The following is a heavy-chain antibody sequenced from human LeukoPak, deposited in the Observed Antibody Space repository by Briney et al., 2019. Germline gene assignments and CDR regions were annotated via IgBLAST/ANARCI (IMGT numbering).Heavy chain of an antibody. CDR3: AGAGHYCDSSGYRPGAFDI. Sequence: SGTLSLTCAVSGGSISSSNWWSWVRQPPGKGLEWIGEIYHSGSTNYNPSLKSRVTISVDKSKNQFSLKLSSVTAADTAVYYCAGAGHYCDSSGYRPGAFDIWGQGTMVTVSS. CDR1: GGSISSSNW. V-gene: IGHV4-4*02. CDR2: IYHSGST. D-gene: IGHD3-22*01. J-gene: IGHJ3*02.